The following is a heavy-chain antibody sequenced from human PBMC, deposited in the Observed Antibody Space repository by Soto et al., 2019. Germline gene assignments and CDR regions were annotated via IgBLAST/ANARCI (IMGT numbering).Heavy chain of an antibody. Sequence: GASVKVSCKASGYTFTSYGISWVRQAPGQGLEWMGWISAYNGNTNYAQKLQGRVTMTTDTSTSTAYMEMRRMRYDATAVYYCARGRSYDSSGYYYVHGYFQNWGQGTLVTVSS. J-gene: IGHJ1*01. CDR1: GYTFTSYG. V-gene: IGHV1-18*01. D-gene: IGHD3-22*01. CDR2: ISAYNGNT. CDR3: ARGRSYDSSGYYYVHGYFQN.